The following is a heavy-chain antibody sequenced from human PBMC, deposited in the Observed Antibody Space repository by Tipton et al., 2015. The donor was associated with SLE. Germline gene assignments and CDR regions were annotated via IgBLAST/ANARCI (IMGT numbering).Heavy chain of an antibody. CDR3: AGQLSYYYGMDV. V-gene: IGHV3-64*04. J-gene: IGHJ6*02. D-gene: IGHD6-13*01. Sequence: SLRLSCAASGFTFSNYAMHWVRQAPGKGLEYVSSISGDGSGTSYANSVKGRFTISRDNSKNTLYLQMNSLRAEDTAVYYCAGQLSYYYGMDVWGQGTTVTVSS. CDR2: ISGDGSGT. CDR1: GFTFSNYA.